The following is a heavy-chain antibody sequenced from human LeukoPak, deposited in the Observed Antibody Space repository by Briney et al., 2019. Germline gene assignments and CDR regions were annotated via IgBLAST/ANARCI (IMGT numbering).Heavy chain of an antibody. CDR3: ARDRMGDCAATSCYLAS. D-gene: IGHD2-2*01. CDR2: INPNSGDT. CDR1: GYTFTAYF. J-gene: IGHJ5*02. Sequence: ASVKVSCKASGYTFTAYFLHGVRQAPGQGLEWMGWINPNSGDTNYAQKFQGRVTMTRDTSITTAYMELSRLTSDDTAMYYCARDRMGDCAATSCYLASWGQGTLVTVSS. V-gene: IGHV1-2*02.